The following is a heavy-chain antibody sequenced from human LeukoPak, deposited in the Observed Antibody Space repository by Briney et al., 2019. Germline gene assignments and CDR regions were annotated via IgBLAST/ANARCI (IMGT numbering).Heavy chain of an antibody. CDR2: IWYDGSNK. Sequence: QPGGSLRLSCAASGFTFSSYGMHWVRQAPGKGLEWVAVIWYDGSNKYYADSVKGRFTISRDNSKNTLYLQMNSLRAEDTAVYYCAKDPSTLGGVPYYMDVWGKGTTVTVSS. J-gene: IGHJ6*03. CDR3: AKDPSTLGGVPYYMDV. D-gene: IGHD3-10*01. V-gene: IGHV3-30*02. CDR1: GFTFSSYG.